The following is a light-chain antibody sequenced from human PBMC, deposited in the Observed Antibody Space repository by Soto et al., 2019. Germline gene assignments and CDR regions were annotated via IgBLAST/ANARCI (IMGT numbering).Light chain of an antibody. J-gene: IGLJ3*02. V-gene: IGLV4-69*01. CDR3: QTWSTALRV. CDR2: LNSDGSH. CDR1: SGHNSYA. Sequence: QSVLTQPPSASASLGASVKLTCTLSSGHNSYAIAWHQQQPEKGPRYLMKLNSDGSHSKGDGIPDRFSGSSSGAERYLTISRLQAEDEADYYCQTWSTALRVFGGGTKLTVL.